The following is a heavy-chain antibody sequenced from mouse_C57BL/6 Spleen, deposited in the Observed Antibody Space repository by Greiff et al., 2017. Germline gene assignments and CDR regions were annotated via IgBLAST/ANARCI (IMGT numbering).Heavy chain of an antibody. Sequence: EVKLQQSGPELVKPGASVKISCKASGYTFTDYYMNWVKQSHGKSLEWIGDINPNNGGTSYNQKFKGKATLTVDKSSSTAYMELRSLTSEDSAVYYCARRGYKAMDYWGQGTSVTVSS. V-gene: IGHV1-26*01. CDR3: ARRGYKAMDY. CDR2: INPNNGGT. D-gene: IGHD3-1*01. CDR1: GYTFTDYY. J-gene: IGHJ4*01.